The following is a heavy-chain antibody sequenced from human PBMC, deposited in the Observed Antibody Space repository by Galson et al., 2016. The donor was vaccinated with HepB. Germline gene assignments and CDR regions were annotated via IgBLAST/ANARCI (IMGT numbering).Heavy chain of an antibody. CDR3: ARFPGILAVSNTGLDYYYYGMDV. CDR2: IIPIFGTA. J-gene: IGHJ6*02. D-gene: IGHD5/OR15-5a*01. Sequence: VRQAPGQGLEWMGGIIPIFGTANYAQKFQGRVTITADESTSTAYMELSSLRSEDTAVYYCARFPGILAVSNTGLDYYYYGMDVWGQGTTVSVSS. V-gene: IGHV1-69*01.